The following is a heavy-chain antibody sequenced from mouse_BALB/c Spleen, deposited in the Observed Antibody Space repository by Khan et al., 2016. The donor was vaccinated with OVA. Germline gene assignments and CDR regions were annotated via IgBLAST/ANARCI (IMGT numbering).Heavy chain of an antibody. J-gene: IGHJ2*01. CDR2: ISTYSGNT. D-gene: IGHD2-3*01. CDR3: PRPADDGYYDY. CDR1: GYTFTDYA. V-gene: IGHV1S137*01. Sequence: QVQLKQSGPELVRPGVSVKISCKGSGYTFTDYAMYWVKQSHAKSLEWIGLISTYSGNTNYNQKFKGKATMTVDKSSSTAYMELARLTSEDSAIYYCPRPADDGYYDYWGQGTTLTVSS.